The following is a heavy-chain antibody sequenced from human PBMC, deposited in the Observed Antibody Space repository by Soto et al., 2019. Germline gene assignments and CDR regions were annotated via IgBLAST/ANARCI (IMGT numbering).Heavy chain of an antibody. CDR2: IKQDGSEK. J-gene: IGHJ4*02. V-gene: IGHV3-7*03. Sequence: GGSLRLSCAASGFTFSAYWMNWVRQAPGKGLEWVANIKQDGSEKYYVNSVKGRFTISRDNGKNSVYLQMNSLRAEDTAVYYCASSSGSYEIWTPFDDWGQGTLVTVSS. CDR1: GFTFSAYW. D-gene: IGHD1-26*01. CDR3: ASSSGSYEIWTPFDD.